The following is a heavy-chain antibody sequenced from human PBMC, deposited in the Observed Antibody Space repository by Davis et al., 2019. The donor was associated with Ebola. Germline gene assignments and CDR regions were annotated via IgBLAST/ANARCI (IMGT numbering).Heavy chain of an antibody. D-gene: IGHD6-19*01. Sequence: PGGSLRLSCAASGFIFRNYGINWVRQAPGKGLEWVSGISGSGESTYYADSVKGRFTISRDKSKNTLYLQMNSLRPEDTAIYYCARDGSGWHPLYFDYWGQGTVVNVSS. CDR1: GFIFRNYG. J-gene: IGHJ4*02. CDR3: ARDGSGWHPLYFDY. CDR2: ISGSGEST. V-gene: IGHV3-23*01.